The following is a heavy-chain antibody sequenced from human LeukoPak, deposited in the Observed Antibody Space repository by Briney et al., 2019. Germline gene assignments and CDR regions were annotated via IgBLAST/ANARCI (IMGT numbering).Heavy chain of an antibody. J-gene: IGHJ4*02. CDR1: GFTFSSYS. CDR2: ISSSSSTI. Sequence: PGGSLRLSCAASGFTFSSYSMNWVRQAPGKGLEWVSYISSSSSTIYHADSVKGRFTISRDNAKNSLYLQMNSLRAEDTAVYYCATTVSVLDYWGQGTLVTVSS. CDR3: ATTVSVLDY. D-gene: IGHD4-17*01. V-gene: IGHV3-48*01.